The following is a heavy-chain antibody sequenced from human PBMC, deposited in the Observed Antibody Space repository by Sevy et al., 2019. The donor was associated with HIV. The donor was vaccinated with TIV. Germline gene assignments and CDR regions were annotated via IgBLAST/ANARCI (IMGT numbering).Heavy chain of an antibody. D-gene: IGHD6-13*01. CDR2: ISSNRGST. CDR3: VKGGGRGIAAAGRTAVAHMDV. J-gene: IGHJ6*03. V-gene: IGHV3-64D*06. Sequence: GGSLRLSCSASGFTFSSYAMHRVRQAPRKGLEYVSAISSNRGSTYYADSGKGRFTISRDNSKNTLYLQMSSLRAEDTAVYYCVKGGGRGIAAAGRTAVAHMDVWGKGTTVTVSS. CDR1: GFTFSSYA.